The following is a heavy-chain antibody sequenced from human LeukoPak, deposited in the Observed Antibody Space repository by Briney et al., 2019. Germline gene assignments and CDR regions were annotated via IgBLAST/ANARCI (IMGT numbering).Heavy chain of an antibody. Sequence: ASVKVSCKASGYTFTGYYMHWVRQAPGQGVEWMGWINPNSSGTNYAQKFQGRVTMTRDTSISTAYMELSRLRSDDTAVYYCARGYCSSTSCYYFDYWGQGTLVTVSS. CDR1: GYTFTGYY. D-gene: IGHD2-2*01. CDR3: ARGYCSSTSCYYFDY. V-gene: IGHV1-2*02. CDR2: INPNSSGT. J-gene: IGHJ4*02.